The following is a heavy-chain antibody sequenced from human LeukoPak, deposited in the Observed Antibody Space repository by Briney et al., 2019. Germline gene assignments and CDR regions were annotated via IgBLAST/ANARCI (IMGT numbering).Heavy chain of an antibody. J-gene: IGHJ4*02. CDR1: GFTFSSYA. V-gene: IGHV3-23*01. CDR2: ISGSGGST. Sequence: QTGGPLRLSCAASGFTFSSYAMSWVRQAPGKGLEWVSAISGSGGSTYYADSVKGRFTISRDNSKNTLYLQMNSLRAEDTAVYYCAKVRPLIVVVTATQYYFDYWGQGTLVTVSS. D-gene: IGHD2-21*02. CDR3: AKVRPLIVVVTATQYYFDY.